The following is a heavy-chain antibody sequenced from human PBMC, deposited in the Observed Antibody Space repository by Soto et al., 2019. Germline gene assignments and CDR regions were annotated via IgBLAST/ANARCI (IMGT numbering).Heavy chain of an antibody. Sequence: PSETLSLTCTVTGDSISSGGYYWSWIRQHPGKGLEWIGYIYYSGSTYYNPSLKSRVTISVDTSKNQFSLKLSSVTAADTAVYYCATYGSGTYKPTTFDYWGQGTLVTVSS. J-gene: IGHJ4*02. CDR2: IYYSGST. D-gene: IGHD3-10*01. CDR1: GDSISSGGYY. CDR3: ATYGSGTYKPTTFDY. V-gene: IGHV4-31*03.